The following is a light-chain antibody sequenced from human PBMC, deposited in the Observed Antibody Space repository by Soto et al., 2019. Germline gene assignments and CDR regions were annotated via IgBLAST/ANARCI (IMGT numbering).Light chain of an antibody. V-gene: IGKV1-12*01. CDR1: QGISSW. J-gene: IGKJ5*01. CDR2: AAS. Sequence: IQMTPSPSSVSSSVGDRVTITCRASQGISSWLAWYQKKPGKAPNLLIYAASSLQSGVPSRFSGSESGTDFTLTISSLQPEDCAIYFCQQANSFPITFGQGTRLAIK. CDR3: QQANSFPIT.